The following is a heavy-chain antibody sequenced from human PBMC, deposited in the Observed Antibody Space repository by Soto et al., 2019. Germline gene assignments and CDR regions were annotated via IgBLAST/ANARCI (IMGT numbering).Heavy chain of an antibody. V-gene: IGHV3-74*01. J-gene: IGHJ4*02. CDR1: GFIFKMYW. CDR2: IYNDGTYS. CDR3: TRGPRPISTGTGAY. D-gene: IGHD3-10*01. Sequence: AGGPLRLSCAASGFIFKMYWMHWVRQSPGKGLVWISRIYNDGTYSDYADSVRGRFTISRDNVNDTLYLQMNNLRAEGSGLYYCTRGPRPISTGTGAYWGQGTQVTVSS.